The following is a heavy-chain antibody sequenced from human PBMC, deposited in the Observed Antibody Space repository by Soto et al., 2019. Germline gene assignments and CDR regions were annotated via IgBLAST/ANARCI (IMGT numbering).Heavy chain of an antibody. V-gene: IGHV3-48*02. D-gene: IGHD1-26*01. CDR3: ARDLAWAFDS. CDR1: GFTFSTFS. Sequence: PGGSLRLSCAASGFTFSTFSMNWVRQAPGKGLEWLSYIGGSGGSISYADSVKGRFTISRDNGENTLYLQMSSLRDEDTAVYYCARDLAWAFDSWGQGALVTVSS. CDR2: IGGSGGSI. J-gene: IGHJ4*02.